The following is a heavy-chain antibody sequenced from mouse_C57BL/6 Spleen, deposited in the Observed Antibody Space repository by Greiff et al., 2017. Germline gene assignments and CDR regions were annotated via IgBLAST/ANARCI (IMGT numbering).Heavy chain of an antibody. Sequence: EVKLEESGGGLVKPGGSLKLSCAASGFTFSSYAMSWVRQTPEKRLEWVATISDGGSYTYYPDNVKGRFTISRDNAKNNLYLQMSHLKSEDTAMYYCARDEGDYDGDYFDYWGQGTTLTVSS. CDR1: GFTFSSYA. CDR3: ARDEGDYDGDYFDY. CDR2: ISDGGSYT. J-gene: IGHJ2*01. V-gene: IGHV5-4*01. D-gene: IGHD2-4*01.